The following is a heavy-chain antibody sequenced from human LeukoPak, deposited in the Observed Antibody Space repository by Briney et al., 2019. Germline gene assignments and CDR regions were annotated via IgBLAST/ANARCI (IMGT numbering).Heavy chain of an antibody. V-gene: IGHV4-38-2*02. J-gene: IGHJ4*02. CDR2: IYHSGST. CDR3: ARDGSHGLDY. CDR1: GGSISSYY. D-gene: IGHD1-26*01. Sequence: PSETLSLTCTVSGGSISSYYWGWIRQPPGKGLEWIGSIYHSGSTYYNPSLKSRVTISVDTSKNQFSLKLSSVTAADTAVYYCARDGSHGLDYWGQGTLVTVSS.